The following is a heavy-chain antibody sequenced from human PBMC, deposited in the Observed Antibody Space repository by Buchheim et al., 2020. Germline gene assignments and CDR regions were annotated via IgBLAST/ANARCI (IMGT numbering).Heavy chain of an antibody. D-gene: IGHD2-15*01. J-gene: IGHJ6*02. CDR1: GFTFSSYA. CDR2: ISYDGSNK. Sequence: QVQLVESGGGVVQPGRSLRLSCAASGFTFSSYAMHWVRQAPGKGLEWVAVISYDGSNKYYADSVKGRFPISRDNSKNTLYLQMNSLRAEDTAVYYCARDVVGAYLGGMDVWGQGTT. CDR3: ARDVVGAYLGGMDV. V-gene: IGHV3-30*04.